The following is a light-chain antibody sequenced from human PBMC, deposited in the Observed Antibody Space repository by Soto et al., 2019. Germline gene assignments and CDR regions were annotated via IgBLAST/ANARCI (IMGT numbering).Light chain of an antibody. CDR2: WAS. CDR1: QSVLYSSNNKNY. J-gene: IGKJ2*01. Sequence: DIVMTQSPDSLAVSLGERATINCKSSQSVLYSSNNKNYLAWYQQKPGQPPKLLIYWASTRESGVPDRFSGSGSVTDFTLTISSLQAEDVSCYYCQQYYSTPSYTFGQGTNLEIK. CDR3: QQYYSTPSYT. V-gene: IGKV4-1*01.